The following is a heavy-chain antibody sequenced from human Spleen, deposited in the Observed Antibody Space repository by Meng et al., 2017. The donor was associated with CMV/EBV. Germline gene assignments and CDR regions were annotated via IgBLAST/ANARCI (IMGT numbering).Heavy chain of an antibody. CDR3: AREGDYSWFDP. D-gene: IGHD4-11*01. J-gene: IGHJ5*02. Sequence: SCKATAYTFNDCCIHWVRQAPGKGLEWMGRINPNSGDTNYAQKFQGRVTMTRDTSIRTTYMALSRLRSDDTAVYYCAREGDYSWFDPWGQGTLVTVSS. CDR1: AYTFNDCC. CDR2: INPNSGDT. V-gene: IGHV1-2*06.